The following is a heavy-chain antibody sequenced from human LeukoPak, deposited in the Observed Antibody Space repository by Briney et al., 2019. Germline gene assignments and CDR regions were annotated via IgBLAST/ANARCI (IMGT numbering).Heavy chain of an antibody. CDR3: ARDRYYYDSSGYYYFDY. CDR2: IYTSGST. D-gene: IGHD3-22*01. CDR1: GDSITTTNYY. Sequence: SETLSLTCTVSGDSITTTNYYWSWIRQPAGKGLEWIGRIYTSGSTNYNPSLKSRVTMSVDTSKNQFSLKLSSVTAADTAVYYCARDRYYYDSSGYYYFDYWGQGTLVTVSS. V-gene: IGHV4-61*02. J-gene: IGHJ4*02.